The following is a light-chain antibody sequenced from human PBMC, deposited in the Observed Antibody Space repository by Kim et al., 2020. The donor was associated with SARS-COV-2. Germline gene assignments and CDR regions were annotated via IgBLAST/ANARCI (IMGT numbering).Light chain of an antibody. V-gene: IGLV1-40*01. J-gene: IGLJ1*01. CDR1: NSNIGAGYD. Sequence: QSVLTQPPSVSGAPGQRVTISCTGSNSNIGAGYDVHWYMQLPGTAPKLLIYHNNNRPSGVPDQFSGSKSDTSASLAITGLRAEDEADYYCQSYDTSLSGWVFGTGTKVTVL. CDR3: QSYDTSLSGWV. CDR2: HNN.